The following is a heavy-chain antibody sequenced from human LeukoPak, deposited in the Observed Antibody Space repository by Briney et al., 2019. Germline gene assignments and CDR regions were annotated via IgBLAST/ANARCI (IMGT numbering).Heavy chain of an antibody. CDR3: TRDLRYCSSTSCYLSSPDY. CDR2: IYSGGST. V-gene: IGHV3-66*01. J-gene: IGHJ4*02. CDR1: GFTVSSNY. Sequence: PGGSLRLSCAASGFTVSSNYMSWVREAPGKGLEWVSVIYSGGSTYYADSVKGRFTISRDNSKNTLYLQMNSLRAEDTAVYYCTRDLRYCSSTSCYLSSPDYWGQGTLVTVSS. D-gene: IGHD2-2*01.